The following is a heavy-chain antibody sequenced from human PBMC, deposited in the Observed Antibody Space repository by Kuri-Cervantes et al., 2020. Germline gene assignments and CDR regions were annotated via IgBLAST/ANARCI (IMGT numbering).Heavy chain of an antibody. V-gene: IGHV3-21*01. CDR3: ARKAEGGVDQFDY. J-gene: IGHJ4*02. D-gene: IGHD2-8*02. CDR1: GFTFSSYS. CDR2: ISSSSSYI. Sequence: GGSLRLSCAASGFTFSSYSMNWVRQAPGKGLEWVSSISSSSSYIYYADSVKGRFTISRDNAKNSLYLQLNSLGAEDTAVYYCARKAEGGVDQFDYWGQGTLVTVSS.